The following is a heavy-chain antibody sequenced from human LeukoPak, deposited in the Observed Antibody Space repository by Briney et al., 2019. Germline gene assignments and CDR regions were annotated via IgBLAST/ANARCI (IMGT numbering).Heavy chain of an antibody. CDR1: GGSISSYY. V-gene: IGHV4-59*01. Sequence: SETLSLTCTVSGGSISSYYWSWIRQPPGKGLEWIGYIYYSGSTNYNPSLKSRVTISVDTSKNQFSLKLSSVTAADTAVYYCAGGSRFLEWFVDYWGQGTLVTVSS. J-gene: IGHJ4*02. D-gene: IGHD3-3*01. CDR2: IYYSGST. CDR3: AGGSRFLEWFVDY.